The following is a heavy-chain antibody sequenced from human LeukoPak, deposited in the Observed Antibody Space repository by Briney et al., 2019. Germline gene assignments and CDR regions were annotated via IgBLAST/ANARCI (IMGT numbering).Heavy chain of an antibody. V-gene: IGHV3-66*04. D-gene: IGHD5-18*01. Sequence: GGSLRLSCAASGFTVSSNYMSWVRQAPGKGLEWVSVIYSGGSTYYADSVKGRFTISRDNSKNTLYLQMNSLRAEDTAVYYCAKLNVDTAASSDYWGQGTLVTISS. CDR3: AKLNVDTAASSDY. CDR1: GFTVSSNY. J-gene: IGHJ4*02. CDR2: IYSGGST.